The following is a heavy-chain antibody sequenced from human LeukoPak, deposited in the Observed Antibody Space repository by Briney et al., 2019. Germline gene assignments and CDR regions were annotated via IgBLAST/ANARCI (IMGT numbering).Heavy chain of an antibody. J-gene: IGHJ5*02. CDR2: IYYSGST. Sequence: SETLSLTCTVSGGSISSYYWSWIQQPPGKGLEWIGYIYYSGSTNYNPSLKSRVTISVDTSKNQFSLKLTSVTAADTAVYYSARDWRNWFDPWGQGTLVTVSS. V-gene: IGHV4-59*01. CDR1: GGSISSYY. CDR3: ARDWRNWFDP.